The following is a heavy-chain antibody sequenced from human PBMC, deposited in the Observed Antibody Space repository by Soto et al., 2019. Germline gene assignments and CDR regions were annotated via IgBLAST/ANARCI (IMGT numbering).Heavy chain of an antibody. CDR1: GFTFSNAW. CDR3: TPDREIFGVVIRAFDI. J-gene: IGHJ3*02. D-gene: IGHD3-3*01. V-gene: IGHV3-15*01. Sequence: GGSLRLSCAASGFTFSNAWMSWVRQAPGKGLEWVGRIKSKTDGGTTDYAAPVKGRFTISRDDSKNTLYLQMNSLKTEDTAVYYCTPDREIFGVVIRAFDIWSQGTMVTVSS. CDR2: IKSKTDGGTT.